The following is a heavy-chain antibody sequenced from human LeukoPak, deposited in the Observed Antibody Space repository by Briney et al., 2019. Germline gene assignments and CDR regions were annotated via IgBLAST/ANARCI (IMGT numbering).Heavy chain of an antibody. D-gene: IGHD3-16*02. Sequence: GGSLRLSCAASGFTFSSYAMSWVRQAPGKGLEWVSAISISGGGTWYADSVKGRFTTFRDNSKNALFLQMNSLAAEDTAVYYCAPGGGDHRPFDPWGQGTLVTVSS. V-gene: IGHV3-23*01. CDR3: APGGGDHRPFDP. J-gene: IGHJ5*02. CDR2: ISISGGGT. CDR1: GFTFSSYA.